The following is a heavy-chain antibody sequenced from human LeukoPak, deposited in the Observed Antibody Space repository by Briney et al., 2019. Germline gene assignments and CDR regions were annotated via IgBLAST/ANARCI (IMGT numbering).Heavy chain of an antibody. Sequence: GGSLRPSCVASGFTFRSFGMNWVRQDPGKGLEWVAIISFDGSDQYYADSVKGRFTISRDNSKNTVSLQMNSLRVEDTAVYYCAKDVTFLTVGSLDYWGQGTLVTVSS. CDR3: AKDVTFLTVGSLDY. CDR1: GFTFRSFG. CDR2: ISFDGSDQ. J-gene: IGHJ4*02. V-gene: IGHV3-30*18. D-gene: IGHD4-11*01.